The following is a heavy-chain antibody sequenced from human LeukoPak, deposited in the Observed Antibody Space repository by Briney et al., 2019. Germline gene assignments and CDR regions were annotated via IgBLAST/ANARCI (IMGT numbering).Heavy chain of an antibody. CDR2: ISGSGGST. J-gene: IGHJ4*02. Sequence: GGSLRLSCAVSGFTFSSYAMSWVRQAPGKGLEWVSAISGSGGSTYYADSVKGRFTISRDNSKDTLFLQMHSLRPGDTAVYYCVREDTPATANYWGQGTLVTISS. D-gene: IGHD2-21*02. CDR1: GFTFSSYA. V-gene: IGHV3-23*01. CDR3: VREDTPATANY.